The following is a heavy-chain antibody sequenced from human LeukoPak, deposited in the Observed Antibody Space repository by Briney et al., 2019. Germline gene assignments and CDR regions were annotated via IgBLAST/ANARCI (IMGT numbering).Heavy chain of an antibody. Sequence: ASVKVSCKASGGTFSSYAISWVRQAPGQGLGWMGGIIPIFGTANYAQKFQGRVTITADESTSTAYMELSSLRSEDTAVYYCAREAGGMYNWFDPWGQGTLVTVSS. CDR1: GGTFSSYA. J-gene: IGHJ5*02. CDR2: IIPIFGTA. CDR3: AREAGGMYNWFDP. V-gene: IGHV1-69*13. D-gene: IGHD6-13*01.